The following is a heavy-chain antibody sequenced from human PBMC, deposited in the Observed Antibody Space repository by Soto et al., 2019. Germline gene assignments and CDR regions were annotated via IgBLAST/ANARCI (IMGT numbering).Heavy chain of an antibody. CDR1: GGTFSSYT. CDR2: IIPILGIA. CDR3: LVRGPGPDYFDY. D-gene: IGHD3-10*01. V-gene: IGHV1-69*02. Sequence: QVQLVQSGAEVKKPGSSVKVSCKASGGTFSSYTISWVRQAPGQGLEWMGRIIPILGIANYAQKFQGRVTLTADKSTSTAYMELSSLRSEDTAVYSSLVRGPGPDYFDYWGQGTLVTVSS. J-gene: IGHJ4*02.